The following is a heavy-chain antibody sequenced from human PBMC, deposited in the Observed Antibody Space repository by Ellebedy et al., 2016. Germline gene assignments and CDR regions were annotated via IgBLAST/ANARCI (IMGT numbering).Heavy chain of an antibody. CDR3: ARDSGRASHFRTCGDY. Sequence: ASVQVSCKASGYTFTGYYIHWVRQAPGQGLEWLGWINPNSGDTHYAQQFQGWVTMTRDTSITPAYMELSRLRSDDTAVYYCARDSGRASHFRTCGDYWGQGTLVTVSS. D-gene: IGHD1-14*01. CDR2: INPNSGDT. J-gene: IGHJ4*02. V-gene: IGHV1-2*04. CDR1: GYTFTGYY.